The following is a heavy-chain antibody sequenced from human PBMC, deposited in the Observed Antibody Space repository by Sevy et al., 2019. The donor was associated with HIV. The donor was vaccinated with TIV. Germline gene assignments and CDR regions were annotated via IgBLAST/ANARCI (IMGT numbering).Heavy chain of an antibody. CDR1: GFTFSSYG. J-gene: IGHJ4*02. Sequence: GESLKISCAASGFTFSSYGMHWVRQAPGKGLEWVAVIWYDGSNKYYADSVKGRFTISRDNSKNTLYLQMNSLRAEDTAVYYCARDSPGSGSYYNDEFEFDYWGQGTLVTVSS. V-gene: IGHV3-33*01. D-gene: IGHD3-10*01. CDR2: IWYDGSNK. CDR3: ARDSPGSGSYYNDEFEFDY.